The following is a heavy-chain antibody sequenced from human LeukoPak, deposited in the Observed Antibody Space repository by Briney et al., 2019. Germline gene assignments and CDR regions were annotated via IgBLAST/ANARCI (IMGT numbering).Heavy chain of an antibody. Sequence: SETLSLTCTVPGGSISSYYWSWIRQPPGKELEWIGYIYYSGSTNYNPSLKSRVTISVDTSKNQFSLKLSSVTAEDTAVYYCARVGRPRPRVVPAGMDVWGQGTTVTVSS. CDR3: ARVGRPRPRVVPAGMDV. J-gene: IGHJ6*02. D-gene: IGHD2-2*01. CDR2: IYYSGST. V-gene: IGHV4-59*01. CDR1: GGSISSYY.